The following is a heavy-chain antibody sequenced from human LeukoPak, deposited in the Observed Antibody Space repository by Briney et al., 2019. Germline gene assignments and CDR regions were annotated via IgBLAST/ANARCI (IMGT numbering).Heavy chain of an antibody. Sequence: ASVKVSCKASGGTFSSYAISRVRQAPGQGLEWMGGIIPIFGTANYAQKFQGRVTNTTDESTSTAYMELSSLRSEDTAVYYCASGYSYFHLDLWGQGTLVTVSS. V-gene: IGHV1-69*05. D-gene: IGHD5-18*01. CDR1: GGTFSSYA. CDR3: ASGYSYFHLDL. J-gene: IGHJ5*02. CDR2: IIPIFGTA.